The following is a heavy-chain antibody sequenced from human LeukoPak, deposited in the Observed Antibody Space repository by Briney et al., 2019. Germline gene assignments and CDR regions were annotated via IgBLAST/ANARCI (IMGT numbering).Heavy chain of an antibody. CDR3: AKDQSDSGRSYY. CDR2: IYSGGST. D-gene: IGHD1-26*01. CDR1: GFTVSSNY. J-gene: IGHJ4*02. Sequence: GGSLRLSCAAAGFTVSSNYMSWVRQAPGKGPEWVSVIYSGGSTYYADSVKGRFTISRDNSKNTLYLQMNSLRAEDTAVYYCAKDQSDSGRSYYWGQGTLVTVSS. V-gene: IGHV3-53*01.